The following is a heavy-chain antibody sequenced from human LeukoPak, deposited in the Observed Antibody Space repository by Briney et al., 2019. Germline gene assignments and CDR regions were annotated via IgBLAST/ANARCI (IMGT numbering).Heavy chain of an antibody. Sequence: GGSLRLSCAASGFTVTINYMTWVRQAPGKGLEWVSTIYAKGDTKFADSVKGRFSTSRDTAKNTLYLQMNSLTAEDTAVYYCARDGVNGWDALNILGQGTLVTVSS. CDR3: ARDGVNGWDALNI. V-gene: IGHV3-66*01. CDR1: GFTVTINY. D-gene: IGHD1-1*01. CDR2: IYAKGDT. J-gene: IGHJ3*02.